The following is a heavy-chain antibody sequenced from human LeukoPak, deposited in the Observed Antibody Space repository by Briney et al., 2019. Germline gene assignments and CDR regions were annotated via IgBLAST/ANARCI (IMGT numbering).Heavy chain of an antibody. J-gene: IGHJ4*02. V-gene: IGHV1-69*04. CDR3: ARGKWYSSSWYSLPFYFDY. CDR1: GGTFSSYA. Sequence: ASVKVSCKASGGTFSSYAISWVRQAPGQGLEWMGRIIPILGIANYAQKFQGRVTITTDESTSTAYMELSSLRSEDTAVYYCARGKWYSSSWYSLPFYFDYWGQGTLVTVSS. D-gene: IGHD6-13*01. CDR2: IIPILGIA.